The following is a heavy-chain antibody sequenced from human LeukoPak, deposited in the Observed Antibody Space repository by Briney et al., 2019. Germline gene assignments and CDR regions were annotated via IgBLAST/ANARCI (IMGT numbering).Heavy chain of an antibody. J-gene: IGHJ4*02. CDR1: GFTFSSYA. CDR3: AKAEDSSGYKPSFGC. CDR2: ISGSGGST. D-gene: IGHD3-22*01. V-gene: IGHV3-23*01. Sequence: PGGSLRLSCAASGFTFSSYAMSWVRQAPGKGLEWVSAISGSGGSTYYADCVKGRFTISRDNSKTTLYLQMNSLRAEDTAVYYCAKAEDSSGYKPSFGCWGQGTLVTVSS.